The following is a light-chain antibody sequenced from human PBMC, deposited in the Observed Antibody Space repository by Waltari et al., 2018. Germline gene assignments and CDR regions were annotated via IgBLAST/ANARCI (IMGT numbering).Light chain of an antibody. CDR1: QGISRN. J-gene: IGKJ4*01. Sequence: EIVLTQSQATLSLSHEEGATLSCRASQGISRNLGWYQQKLGQGPRLLIYDASNRATGIPARFSGSGSGTDFTLTISSLEPEDFAVYYCQQSSERPVTFGGGTKVEIK. CDR2: DAS. V-gene: IGKV3-11*01. CDR3: QQSSERPVT.